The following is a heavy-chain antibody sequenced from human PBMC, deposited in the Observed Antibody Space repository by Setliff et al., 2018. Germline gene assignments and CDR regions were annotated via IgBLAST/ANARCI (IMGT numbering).Heavy chain of an antibody. CDR3: ARDSGALGYCTGGICYDY. CDR1: GGSISSDI. D-gene: IGHD2-15*01. CDR2: IHTGST. Sequence: PSETLSLTCTVSGGSISSDIWSWIRQPPGKGLEWIGQIHTGSTNYNPSLKSRVTISVDTSKNQFSLKLSSVTAVDTAVYYCARDSGALGYCTGGICYDYWGQGTLVTVS. J-gene: IGHJ4*02. V-gene: IGHV4-4*08.